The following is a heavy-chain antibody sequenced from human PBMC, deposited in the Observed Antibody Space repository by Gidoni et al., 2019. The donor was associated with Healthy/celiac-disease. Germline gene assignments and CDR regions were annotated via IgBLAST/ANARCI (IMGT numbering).Heavy chain of an antibody. V-gene: IGHV3-21*01. CDR3: ARDGGDYYGSGTDY. CDR1: GFSFSRYI. Sequence: EVQLVESGGGLVKPGGSLRLSCAASGFSFSRYIMNCVRQAPGKGLEWVSSISSSSSYIYYADSVKGRFTISRDNAKNSLYLQMNSLRAEDTAVYYCARDGGDYYGSGTDYWGQGTLVTVSS. J-gene: IGHJ4*02. CDR2: ISSSSSYI. D-gene: IGHD3-10*01.